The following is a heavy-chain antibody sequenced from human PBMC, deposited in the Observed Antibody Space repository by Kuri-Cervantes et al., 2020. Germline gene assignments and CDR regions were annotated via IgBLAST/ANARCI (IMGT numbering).Heavy chain of an antibody. CDR1: GGTFSSYA. CDR3: AVLWGHTVTEQGAFDI. D-gene: IGHD4-17*01. Sequence: ASVKVFCKASGGTFSSYAISWVRQAPGQGLEWMGWISAYNGNTNYAQKLQGRVTMTTDTSTSTAYMELRSLRSDDTAVYYCAVLWGHTVTEQGAFDIWGQGTMVTVSS. J-gene: IGHJ3*02. V-gene: IGHV1-18*01. CDR2: ISAYNGNT.